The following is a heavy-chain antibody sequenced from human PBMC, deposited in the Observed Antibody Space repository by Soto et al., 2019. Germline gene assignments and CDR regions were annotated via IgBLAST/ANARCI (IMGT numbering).Heavy chain of an antibody. Sequence: GASVKVSCKASGYTFISYYMYWVRQAPGQGLEWMGIINPRGGTTTYAQKFQGRVTMTRDTSTSTVYMELSSLRSEDTAVYYCARVGYCSSTSCRHYYYYGMDVWGQGTTVTVSS. CDR3: ARVGYCSSTSCRHYYYYGMDV. V-gene: IGHV1-46*01. CDR1: GYTFISYY. J-gene: IGHJ6*02. CDR2: INPRGGTT. D-gene: IGHD2-2*01.